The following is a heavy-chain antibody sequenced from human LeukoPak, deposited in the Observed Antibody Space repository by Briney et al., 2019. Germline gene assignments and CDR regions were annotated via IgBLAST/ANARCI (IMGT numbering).Heavy chain of an antibody. D-gene: IGHD6-19*01. CDR1: GFTFTNSA. J-gene: IGHJ4*02. CDR3: ARGFRAVGSPFDY. V-gene: IGHV3-23*01. CDR2: ISGSGLNT. Sequence: GSLRLSCAASGFTFTNSALGWVRQAPGKGLEWVSVISGSGLNTYYTDSVKGRFTISRDNSKNTLYLQMNSLRAEDTAVYYCARGFRAVGSPFDYWGQGTLVTVSS.